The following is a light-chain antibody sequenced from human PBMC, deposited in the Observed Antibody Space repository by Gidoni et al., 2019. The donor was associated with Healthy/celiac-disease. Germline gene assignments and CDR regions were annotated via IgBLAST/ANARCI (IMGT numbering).Light chain of an antibody. Sequence: DIHITQSPSSLSASVGDRVTITCRACQSILSYLHWYQQKPGKPPKLLIYAASRLQSGVPSRLSGSRSGTDFTLTISSLQPEDFATYYCQQSYSTPRTFGPGTKVDIK. J-gene: IGKJ3*01. CDR3: QQSYSTPRT. CDR2: AAS. CDR1: QSILSY. V-gene: IGKV1-39*01.